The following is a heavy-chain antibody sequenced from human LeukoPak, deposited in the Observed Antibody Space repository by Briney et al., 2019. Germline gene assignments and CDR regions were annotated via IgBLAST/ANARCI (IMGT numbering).Heavy chain of an antibody. D-gene: IGHD3-9*01. CDR3: AKGGDILTGYLDY. V-gene: IGHV3-23*01. CDR2: ISGSGGST. CDR1: GFTFSSYA. J-gene: IGHJ4*02. Sequence: PGGSLRLSCAASGFTFSSYAMSWVRQAPGKGLEWISAISGSGGSTYYADSVKGRFTISRDNSKNTLYLQMNSLGAEDTAVYYCAKGGDILTGYLDYWGQGTLVTVSS.